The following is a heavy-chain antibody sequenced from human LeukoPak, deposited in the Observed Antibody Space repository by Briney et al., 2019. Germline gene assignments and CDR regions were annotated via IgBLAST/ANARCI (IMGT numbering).Heavy chain of an antibody. D-gene: IGHD3-22*01. V-gene: IGHV3-7*01. CDR3: ARDTVYYDSSGYYNY. CDR1: GFTFSSYW. CDR2: IKQDGSEK. Sequence: GGSLRLSCAASGFTFSSYWMSWDRQAPGKGLEWVANIKQDGSEKYYVDSVKGRFTISRDNAKNSLYLQMNSLRAEDTAVYYCARDTVYYDSSGYYNYWGQGTLVTVSS. J-gene: IGHJ4*02.